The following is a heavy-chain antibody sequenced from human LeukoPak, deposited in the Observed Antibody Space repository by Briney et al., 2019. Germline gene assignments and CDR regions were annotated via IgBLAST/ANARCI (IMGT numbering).Heavy chain of an antibody. CDR3: ARERSGPDI. J-gene: IGHJ2*01. CDR1: GFTFGDYA. Sequence: PGGSLRLSCTASGFTFGDYAMSWFRQAPGKGLEWIGYIYYTGSTSYNPSLKSRVTMSVDTSKNQFSLKLSSVTAADTAVYYCARERSGPDIWGRGTLVTVAS. D-gene: IGHD3-10*01. V-gene: IGHV4-59*01. CDR2: IYYTGST.